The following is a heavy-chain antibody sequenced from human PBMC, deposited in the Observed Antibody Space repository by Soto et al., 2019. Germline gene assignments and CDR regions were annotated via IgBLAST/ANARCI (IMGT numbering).Heavy chain of an antibody. V-gene: IGHV4-59*01. CDR3: ASQLVYGSGGRAFDI. CDR1: GGSISSYY. Sequence: SETLSLTCTVSGGSISSYYWSWIRQPPGKGLEWIGYIYYSGSTNYNPSLKSRVTISVDTSKNQFSLKLSSVTAADTAVYYCASQLVYGSGGRAFDIWGQGTMVTVSS. J-gene: IGHJ3*02. CDR2: IYYSGST. D-gene: IGHD3-10*01.